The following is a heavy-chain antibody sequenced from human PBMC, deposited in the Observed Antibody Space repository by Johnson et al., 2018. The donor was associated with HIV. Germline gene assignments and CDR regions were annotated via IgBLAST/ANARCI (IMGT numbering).Heavy chain of an antibody. J-gene: IGHJ3*02. CDR1: KFTFNNYA. V-gene: IGHV3-30*02. D-gene: IGHD3-10*01. CDR2: IRYDGSNK. Sequence: QVQLVDSGGGVVQPGRSLRLSCAASKFTFNNYAIHWVRQAPGKGLAWVAFIRYDGSNKYYADSVKGRFTISRDNSKNTLYLQMNSLRAEDTAVYYCAKDYYGSGSKHDAFDIWGQGTMVTVSS. CDR3: AKDYYGSGSKHDAFDI.